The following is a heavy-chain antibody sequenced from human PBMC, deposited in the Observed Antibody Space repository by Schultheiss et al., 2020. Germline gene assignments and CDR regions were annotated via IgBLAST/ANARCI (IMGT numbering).Heavy chain of an antibody. D-gene: IGHD5-12*01. Sequence: GESLKISCAASGFTFSSYVMNWVRQAPGKGLEWVSSVSSSGGSTNYADSVKGRFTVSRDNSKNTLYLQMSSLRVEDTATYYCAKGDIMATMGYAWGQGTLVTVSS. V-gene: IGHV3-23*01. CDR3: AKGDIMATMGYA. J-gene: IGHJ5*02. CDR1: GFTFSSYV. CDR2: VSSSGGST.